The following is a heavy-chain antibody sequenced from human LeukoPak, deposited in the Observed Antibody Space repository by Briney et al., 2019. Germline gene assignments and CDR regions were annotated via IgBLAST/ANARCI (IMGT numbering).Heavy chain of an antibody. Sequence: SETLSLTCAVYGGSFSGYYWSWIRQPPGKGLEWIGEINHSGSTNYNPSLKSRVTISVDTSKNQFSLKLSPVTAADTAVYYCARETAAGFYYGMDVWGKGTTVTVSS. V-gene: IGHV4-34*01. CDR1: GGSFSGYY. D-gene: IGHD6-13*01. CDR3: ARETAAGFYYGMDV. J-gene: IGHJ6*04. CDR2: INHSGST.